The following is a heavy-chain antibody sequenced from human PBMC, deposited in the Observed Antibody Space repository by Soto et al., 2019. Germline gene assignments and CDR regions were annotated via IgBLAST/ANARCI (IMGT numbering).Heavy chain of an antibody. Sequence: EVQLSESGGGWVQPGGSLGLSCAASGFTFSNYAMSWVRQAPGKGLEWVSVISGGGGTTYYADSVKGRFSISRDNSKNTLYLQMNSLRAEDTALYYCAKAMSTPSRPRNYFDYWGQGTLVTVSS. CDR2: ISGGGGTT. V-gene: IGHV3-23*01. CDR3: AKAMSTPSRPRNYFDY. D-gene: IGHD6-6*01. J-gene: IGHJ4*02. CDR1: GFTFSNYA.